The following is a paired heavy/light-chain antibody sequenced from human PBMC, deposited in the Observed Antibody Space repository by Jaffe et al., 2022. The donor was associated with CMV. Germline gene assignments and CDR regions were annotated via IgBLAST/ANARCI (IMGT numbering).Light chain of an antibody. J-gene: IGKJ1*01. CDR2: EAS. CDR1: QSVNTY. CDR3: QQRGNWPKT. V-gene: IGKV3-11*01. Sequence: EIVLTQSPATLSLSPGERATLSCRASQSVNTYLAWYQQKPGQAPRLLIYEASNRATGIPARFSGSGSGTDFTLTISSLEPEDFAVYYCQQRGNWPKTFGQGTKVEMK.
Heavy chain of an antibody. CDR2: ISSNGVNT. CDR3: VRFEGDATVPDYLDH. V-gene: IGHV3-64D*06. D-gene: IGHD2-15*01. Sequence: EVQLVESGGGLGQPGGSLRLSCSASGFSFSDYAMHWVRQAPGKGLEYVSGISSNGVNTYYADSLKGRFTISRDNSKNTLYFRMSSLRGEDTAIYYCVRFEGDATVPDYLDHWGQGTLVTVSS. J-gene: IGHJ4*02. CDR1: GFSFSDYA.